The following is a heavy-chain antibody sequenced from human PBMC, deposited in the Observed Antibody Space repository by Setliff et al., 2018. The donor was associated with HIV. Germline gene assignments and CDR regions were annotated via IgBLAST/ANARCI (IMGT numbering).Heavy chain of an antibody. CDR1: GYTFTGHY. CDR3: ASNLWSGRDRLDP. CDR2: ITTYKGNT. Sequence: ASVKVSCKASGYTFTGHYMHWVRQAPGQGLEWMGWITTYKGNTNYAQKFQGRVTMTADKSMSTAYMEVSSLTSDDTAVYYCASNLWSGRDRLDPWGQGTLVTVSS. V-gene: IGHV1-2*02. D-gene: IGHD3-3*01. J-gene: IGHJ5*02.